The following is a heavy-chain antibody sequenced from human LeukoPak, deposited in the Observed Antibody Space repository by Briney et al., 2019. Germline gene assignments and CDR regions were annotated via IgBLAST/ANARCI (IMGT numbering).Heavy chain of an antibody. J-gene: IGHJ4*02. V-gene: IGHV3-21*01. CDR1: GFTFSGYS. Sequence: GGSLRLSCAASGFTFSGYSMNWVRQAPGKGLEWVSSISSSSSSIYYAASVKGRFTISRDNAKNSLYLQMNSLRAEDTAVYYGARDDLRGYSSSWYGIFDYWGQGTLVTVSS. CDR2: ISSSSSSI. D-gene: IGHD6-13*01. CDR3: ARDDLRGYSSSWYGIFDY.